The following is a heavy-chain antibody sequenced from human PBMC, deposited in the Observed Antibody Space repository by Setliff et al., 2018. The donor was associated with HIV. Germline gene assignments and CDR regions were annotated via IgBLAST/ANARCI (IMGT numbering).Heavy chain of an antibody. Sequence: SETLSLTCTVSGGSISSGGYYWSWIRQHPGKGLEWIGYIYTSGITDYNPSLKSRVTISGDTSKNQFSLKLSSVTAADTAVYYCARDRRGYYYGSGSCYMDVWGTGTTVTVSS. D-gene: IGHD3-10*01. J-gene: IGHJ6*03. CDR2: IYTSGIT. CDR3: ARDRRGYYYGSGSCYMDV. V-gene: IGHV4-31*03. CDR1: GGSISSGGYY.